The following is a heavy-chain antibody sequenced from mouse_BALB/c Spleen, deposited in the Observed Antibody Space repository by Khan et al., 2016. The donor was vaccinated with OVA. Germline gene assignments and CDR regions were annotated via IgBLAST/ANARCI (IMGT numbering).Heavy chain of an antibody. CDR1: GFTFSNYA. V-gene: IGHV5-6-5*01. CDR2: ISSGGTS. CDR3: ARDYWFVY. J-gene: IGHJ3*01. Sequence: EVQLVESGGGLVKPGGSLKVSCAVSGFTFSNYAMSWVRQSPEKRLEWVASISSGGTSYYIDSAKGRFTISRDNARNILYLQMSGLRSEDTANYYCARDYWFVYWGQGTLVTVSA.